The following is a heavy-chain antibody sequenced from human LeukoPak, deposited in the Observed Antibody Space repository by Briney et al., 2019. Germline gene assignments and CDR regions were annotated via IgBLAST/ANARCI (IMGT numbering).Heavy chain of an antibody. CDR1: GFTFSSYE. V-gene: IGHV3-48*03. CDR3: ARAVDYDSSGYYSDY. D-gene: IGHD3-22*01. CDR2: ISSSSLTI. J-gene: IGHJ4*02. Sequence: GGSLRLSCAASGFTFSSYEMNWVRQAPGKGLEWVSYISSSSLTIYYADSVKGRFTISRDNAKNSLYLQVNSLRDEDTAVYYCARAVDYDSSGYYSDYWGQGTLVTVSS.